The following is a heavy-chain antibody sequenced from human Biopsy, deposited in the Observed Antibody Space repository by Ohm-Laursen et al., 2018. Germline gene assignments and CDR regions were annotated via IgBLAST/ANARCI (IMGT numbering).Heavy chain of an antibody. CDR3: ARESPLRLGVCGAIRCFKEVFGMDV. CDR2: INPVAEAT. D-gene: IGHD2-21*01. V-gene: IGHV1-46*01. CDR1: GYNFGNYY. J-gene: IGHJ6*02. Sequence: ASVTVSCKASGYNFGNYYINWVRKVPGQGLEWLGVINPVAEATMHAQKIQDRITMTRDTSTNTVYMDLTSLTSEDTAVYYGARESPLRLGVCGAIRCFKEVFGMDVWGQGTTVIVSS.